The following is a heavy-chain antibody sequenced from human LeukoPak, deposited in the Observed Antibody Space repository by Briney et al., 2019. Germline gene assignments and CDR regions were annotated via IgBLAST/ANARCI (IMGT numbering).Heavy chain of an antibody. Sequence: GGSLRLSCAASGFTFSSYAMSWVRQAPGKGLEWVSAISGSGGSTYYADSVKGRFTISRDNSKNTLYLQMNSLRAEDTAVYYCANDHVATSKSPWFFDYWGQGTLVTVSS. D-gene: IGHD5-12*01. CDR2: ISGSGGST. CDR3: ANDHVATSKSPWFFDY. CDR1: GFTFSSYA. V-gene: IGHV3-23*01. J-gene: IGHJ4*02.